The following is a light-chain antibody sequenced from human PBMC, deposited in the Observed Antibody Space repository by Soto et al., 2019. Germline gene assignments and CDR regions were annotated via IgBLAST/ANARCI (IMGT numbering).Light chain of an antibody. V-gene: IGKV1-33*01. CDR1: QDISDH. CDR3: QQFESLPLT. CDR2: DVS. J-gene: IGKJ4*01. Sequence: DIQMTQSPSSLSASVGDRVTITCQASQDISDHLNWYQQKSGQAPNLLIYDVSSLETGVPSRFNGGGSGTHFTFTITGLQPEDIGTYYCQQFESLPLTFGGGTKV.